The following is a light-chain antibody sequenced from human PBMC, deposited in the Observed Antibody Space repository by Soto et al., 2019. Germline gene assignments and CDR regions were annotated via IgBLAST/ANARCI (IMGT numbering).Light chain of an antibody. CDR3: QQSYSTAALT. J-gene: IGKJ4*01. V-gene: IGKV1-39*01. CDR1: QSISSY. Sequence: DIQMTQSPSSLSASVGDRVTITCRASQSISSYLNWYQQKPGKAPKLLIYAASSLQSGVPSRFSGSGSGTDFTLTISSLQPEDFATYYCQQSYSTAALTFGGGTRWIS. CDR2: AAS.